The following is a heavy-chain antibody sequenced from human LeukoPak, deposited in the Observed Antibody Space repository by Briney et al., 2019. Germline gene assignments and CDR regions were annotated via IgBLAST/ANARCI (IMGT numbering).Heavy chain of an antibody. Sequence: PGGSLRLSCAASGFTVSNMYMTWVRQAPEKGLEWVSLIYGDGRTSYADSVKGRCTICRDNSKNTLYLQMNSLRAEDTAVYYCARDGAYGSGSYPFDYWGQGTLVTVSS. CDR1: GFTVSNMY. V-gene: IGHV3-53*01. CDR2: IYGDGRT. D-gene: IGHD3-10*01. J-gene: IGHJ4*02. CDR3: ARDGAYGSGSYPFDY.